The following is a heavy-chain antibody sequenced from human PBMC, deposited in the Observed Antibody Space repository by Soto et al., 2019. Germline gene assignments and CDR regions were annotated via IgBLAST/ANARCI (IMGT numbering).Heavy chain of an antibody. J-gene: IGHJ6*02. V-gene: IGHV3-48*02. D-gene: IGHD3-3*01. CDR3: ASGTLQNYDFWSGYPVGYYYYGMDV. CDR2: ISSSSSTI. Sequence: GWSLRLSCAASGFTFSSYSMNWVRQAPGKGLEWVSYISSSSSTIYYADSVKGRFTISRDNAKNSLYLQMNSLRDEDTAVYYCASGTLQNYDFWSGYPVGYYYYGMDVWGQGTTVTVSS. CDR1: GFTFSSYS.